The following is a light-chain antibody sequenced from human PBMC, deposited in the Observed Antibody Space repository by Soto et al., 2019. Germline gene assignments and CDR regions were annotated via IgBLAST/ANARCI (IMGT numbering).Light chain of an antibody. J-gene: IGLJ1*01. V-gene: IGLV2-14*01. CDR3: SSYTSSSTLYV. CDR2: EVS. CDR1: SGDIGGYDY. Sequence: QSALTQPPSASGSPGQSVTISCTGTSGDIGGYDYVSWYQQHPGKAPKLMIYEVSHRPSGVSNRFSGSKSGNTASLTISGRQAEDEADYYCSSYTSSSTLYVFGTGTKLTVL.